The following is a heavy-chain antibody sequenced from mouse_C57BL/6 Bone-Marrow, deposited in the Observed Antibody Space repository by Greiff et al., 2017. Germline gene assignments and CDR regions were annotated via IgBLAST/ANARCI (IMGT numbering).Heavy chain of an antibody. CDR1: GFTFSDYG. V-gene: IGHV5-17*01. J-gene: IGHJ4*01. Sequence: EVQLVESGGGLVKPGGSLKLSCAASGFTFSDYGMHWVRQAPEKGLEWVAYISSGSSTTYYADTVKGRFTISRDNAKNTLFLQMTSLRSEDTAMXYCAWDVLLVYYGPIGYAMDYWGQGTSVTVSS. CDR3: AWDVLLVYYGPIGYAMDY. D-gene: IGHD1-1*01. CDR2: ISSGSSTT.